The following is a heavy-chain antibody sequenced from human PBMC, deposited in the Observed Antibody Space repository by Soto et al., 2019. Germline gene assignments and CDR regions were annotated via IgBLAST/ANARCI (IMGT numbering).Heavy chain of an antibody. Sequence: LXMSCRGSRYSFTSYWIGWVRQMPGKGLEWMGIIYPGDSDTRYSPSFQGQVTISADKSISTAYLQWSSLKASDTAMYYCARVGFSYSSSEFDYWGQGTLVTVSS. D-gene: IGHD6-6*01. V-gene: IGHV5-51*01. CDR2: IYPGDSDT. CDR3: ARVGFSYSSSEFDY. J-gene: IGHJ4*02. CDR1: RYSFTSYW.